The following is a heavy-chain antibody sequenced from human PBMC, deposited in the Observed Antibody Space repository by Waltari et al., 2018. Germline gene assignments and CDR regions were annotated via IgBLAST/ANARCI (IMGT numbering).Heavy chain of an antibody. CDR2: IYYSGST. V-gene: IGHV4-39*01. Sequence: QLQLQESGPGLVKPSETLSLTCTVSGGSISSSSYYWGWIRQPPGKGLEWIGSIYYSGSTYYNPSLKSRVTISVDTSKNQFSLKLSSVTAADTAVYYCARLPDRGFYCGGDCYSDYWGQGTLVTVSS. D-gene: IGHD2-21*02. J-gene: IGHJ4*02. CDR3: ARLPDRGFYCGGDCYSDY. CDR1: GGSISSSSYY.